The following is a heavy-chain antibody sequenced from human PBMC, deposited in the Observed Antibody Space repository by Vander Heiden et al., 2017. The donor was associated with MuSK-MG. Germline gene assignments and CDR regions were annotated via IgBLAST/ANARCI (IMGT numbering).Heavy chain of an antibody. CDR1: GYSFKPYG. CDR3: ATGCLCGVSPQPDTFDI. Sequence: EVQLVQSGAEVKKPGESLRISCKGSGYSFKPYGIGWVRQMPGKGLEWMGIIYPRDSDTRYSPSCYGHVTISADKSICITYLQWSSLKASDTAMYYCATGCLCGVSPQPDTFDIWGQGPLVT. V-gene: IGHV5-51*01. CDR2: IYPRDSDT. J-gene: IGHJ3*02. D-gene: IGHD2-21*01.